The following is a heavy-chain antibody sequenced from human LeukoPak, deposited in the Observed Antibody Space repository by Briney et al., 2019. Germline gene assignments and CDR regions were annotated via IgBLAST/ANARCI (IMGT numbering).Heavy chain of an antibody. CDR3: ARGGLDYDILTGSSSDYCYYYMDV. CDR2: ISSSGSTI. V-gene: IGHV3-11*04. Sequence: GGSLRLSCAASGFTFSDYYMSWIRQAPGKGLEWVSYISSSGSTIYYAGSVKGRFTISRDNAKNSLYLQMNSLRAEDTAVYYCARGGLDYDILTGSSSDYCYYYMDVWGRGTTVTVSS. CDR1: GFTFSDYY. D-gene: IGHD3-9*01. J-gene: IGHJ6*03.